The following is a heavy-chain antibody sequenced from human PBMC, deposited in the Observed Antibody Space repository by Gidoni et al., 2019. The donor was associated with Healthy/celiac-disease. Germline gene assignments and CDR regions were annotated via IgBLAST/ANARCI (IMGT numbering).Heavy chain of an antibody. CDR3: AKNYQPRGFYGNGRDWFDP. D-gene: IGHD1-1*01. V-gene: IGHV3-30*18. CDR1: GFTFSSYV. CDR2: ISYDGSNK. Sequence: QVQLVESGGGVVQPGRSLRLSCAASGFTFSSYVMHWVRQAPGKGLEWVAVISYDGSNKYYADSVKGRFTISRDNSKNTLYLQMNSLRAEDTAVYYCAKNYQPRGFYGNGRDWFDPWGQGTLVTVSS. J-gene: IGHJ5*02.